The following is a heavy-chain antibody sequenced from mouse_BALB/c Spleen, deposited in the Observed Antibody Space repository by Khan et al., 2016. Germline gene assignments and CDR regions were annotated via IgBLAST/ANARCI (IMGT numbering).Heavy chain of an antibody. J-gene: IGHJ4*01. Sequence: VQLQQSGAELVRSGASVKLSCTASGFNIKDYYMHWVKQRPEQGLEWIGWIDPENGDTEYAPKFQGKATMTADTSSNTAYLQLSSLTSEDTAVYCCKGGEYNAMDYWGQGTSVTVSS. CDR2: IDPENGDT. CDR3: KGGEYNAMDY. CDR1: GFNIKDYY. V-gene: IGHV14-4*02.